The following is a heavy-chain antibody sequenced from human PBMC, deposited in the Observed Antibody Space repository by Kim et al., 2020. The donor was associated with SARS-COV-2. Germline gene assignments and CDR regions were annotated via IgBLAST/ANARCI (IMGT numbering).Heavy chain of an antibody. CDR1: GFTFSSYE. CDR3: ARDRNYFDY. Sequence: GGSLRLSCAASGFTFSSYEMNWVRQAPGKGLEWVSYISSSGSTIYYADSVKGRFTISRDNAKNSLYLQMNSLRAEDAAVYYCARDRNYFDYWGQGTLVTVSS. CDR2: ISSSGSTI. J-gene: IGHJ4*02. V-gene: IGHV3-48*03.